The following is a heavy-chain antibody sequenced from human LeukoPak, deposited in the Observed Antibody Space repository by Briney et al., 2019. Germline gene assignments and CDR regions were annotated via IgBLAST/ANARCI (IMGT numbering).Heavy chain of an antibody. D-gene: IGHD3-10*01. V-gene: IGHV4-34*01. CDR1: GGSFSGYY. CDR3: ASPPQAYYSGSGSSSDAFDI. CDR2: INHSGST. J-gene: IGHJ3*02. Sequence: SETLSLTCAVYGGSFSGYYWSWIRQPPGKGLEWIGEINHSGSTNYNPSLKSRVTISVDTSKNQFSLKLSSVTAADTAVYYCASPPQAYYSGSGSSSDAFDIWGQGTMVTVSS.